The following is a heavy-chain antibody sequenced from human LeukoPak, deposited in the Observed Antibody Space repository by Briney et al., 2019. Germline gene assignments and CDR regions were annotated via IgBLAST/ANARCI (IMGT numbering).Heavy chain of an antibody. D-gene: IGHD6-13*01. CDR2: IYYSGST. Sequence: PSETLSLTCTVSGGSISSYYWSWIRQPPGKGLEWIGYIYYSGSTNYNPSLKSRVTISVDTSKNQFSLKLSSVTAADTAVYYCARGGSSWYPGTDYWGQGTLVTVSS. J-gene: IGHJ4*02. CDR1: GGSISSYY. CDR3: ARGGSSWYPGTDY. V-gene: IGHV4-59*01.